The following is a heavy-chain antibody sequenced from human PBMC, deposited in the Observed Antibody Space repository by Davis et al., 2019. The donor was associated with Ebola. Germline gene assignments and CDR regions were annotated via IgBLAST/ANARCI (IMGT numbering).Heavy chain of an antibody. V-gene: IGHV1-3*01. D-gene: IGHD2-8*01. J-gene: IGHJ4*02. CDR2: INAGNGDT. Sequence: AASVKVSCKASGYIFTSYAMHWVRQAPGQRLEWVGWINAGNGDTKYSQKFQGRVTITRDTSASTAYMELSSLRSEDTAVYYCARGRRSDVYGGYSDYWGQGTLVTVSS. CDR1: GYIFTSYA. CDR3: ARGRRSDVYGGYSDY.